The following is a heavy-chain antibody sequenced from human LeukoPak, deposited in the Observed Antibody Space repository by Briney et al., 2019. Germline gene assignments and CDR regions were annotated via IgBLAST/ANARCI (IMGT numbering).Heavy chain of an antibody. CDR1: GGSISSGDYY. D-gene: IGHD1-7*01. J-gene: IGHJ4*02. CDR3: ARVEAMELFDY. CDR2: IYYSGST. Sequence: SETLSLTCTVPGGSISSGDYYWSWIRQPPGKGLEWIGYIYYSGSTYYNPSLKSRVTISVDTSKNKFSLKLSSVTAADTAVYYCARVEAMELFDYWGQGTLVTVSS. V-gene: IGHV4-30-4*01.